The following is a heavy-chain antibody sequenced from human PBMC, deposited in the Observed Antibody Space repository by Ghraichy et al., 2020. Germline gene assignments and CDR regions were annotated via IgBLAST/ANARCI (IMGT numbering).Heavy chain of an antibody. Sequence: ESLNISCAASGFTFSSYAIHWVRQAPGKGLEYVSAISSNGGSTYYANSVKGRFTISRDNSKNTLYLQMGSLRADDMAVYYCARGIQLWSGDNYHYGMDVWDQGTTVTVSS. CDR2: ISSNGGST. CDR3: ARGIQLWSGDNYHYGMDV. J-gene: IGHJ6*02. CDR1: GFTFSSYA. D-gene: IGHD5-18*01. V-gene: IGHV3-64*01.